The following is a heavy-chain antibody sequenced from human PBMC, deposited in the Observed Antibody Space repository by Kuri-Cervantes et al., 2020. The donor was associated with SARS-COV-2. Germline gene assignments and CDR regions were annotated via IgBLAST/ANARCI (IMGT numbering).Heavy chain of an antibody. D-gene: IGHD2-2*01. Sequence: GESLKISCAASGFTSSSYSMNWVRQAPGKGLEWVSSISSSSSYIYYADSVKGRFTISRDNAKNSLYLQMNSLRAEDTAVYYCAREHCSSTSCYGLDYWGQGTLVTVSS. CDR3: AREHCSSTSCYGLDY. CDR2: ISSSSSYI. V-gene: IGHV3-21*01. J-gene: IGHJ4*02. CDR1: GFTSSSYS.